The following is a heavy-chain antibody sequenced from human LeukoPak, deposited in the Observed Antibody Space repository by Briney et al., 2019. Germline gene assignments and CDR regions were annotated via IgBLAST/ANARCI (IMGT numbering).Heavy chain of an antibody. Sequence: GASVKVSCKASGYTFTSYYMHWVRQAPGQGLEWMGIINPSGGSTSYAQKFQGRVTMTRNTSISTAYMELSSLRSEDTAVYYCARVYSSSGSLGYYYYYMDVWGKGTTVTISS. V-gene: IGHV1-46*01. J-gene: IGHJ6*03. CDR2: INPSGGST. CDR1: GYTFTSYY. CDR3: ARVYSSSGSLGYYYYYMDV. D-gene: IGHD3-10*01.